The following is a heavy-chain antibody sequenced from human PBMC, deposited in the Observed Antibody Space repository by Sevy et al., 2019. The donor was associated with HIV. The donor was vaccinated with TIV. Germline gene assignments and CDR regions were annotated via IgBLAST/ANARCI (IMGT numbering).Heavy chain of an antibody. CDR2: ISWNSGSI. CDR3: AKAKMATIRSSVASAFDI. CDR1: GFTFDDYA. V-gene: IGHV3-9*01. Sequence: LSLTCAASGFTFDDYAMHWVRQAPGKGLEWVSGISWNSGSIGYADSVKGRFTISRDNAKNSLYLQMNSLRAEDTALYYCAKAKMATIRSSVASAFDIWGQGTMVTVSS. J-gene: IGHJ3*02. D-gene: IGHD5-12*01.